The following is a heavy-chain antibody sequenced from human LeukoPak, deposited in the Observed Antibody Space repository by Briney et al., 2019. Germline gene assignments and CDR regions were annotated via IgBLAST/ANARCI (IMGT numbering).Heavy chain of an antibody. CDR1: GLTFSSYW. J-gene: IGHJ6*02. Sequence: GGSLRLSCAASGLTFSSYWMHWVRQAPGKGLVWVSRINSDGSSTSYADSVKGRFTISRDNAKNTLYLQMNSLRAEDTAVYYCARAGKAARPGTNNYYYYGMDVWGQGTTVTVSS. D-gene: IGHD6-6*01. CDR2: INSDGSST. V-gene: IGHV3-74*01. CDR3: ARAGKAARPGTNNYYYYGMDV.